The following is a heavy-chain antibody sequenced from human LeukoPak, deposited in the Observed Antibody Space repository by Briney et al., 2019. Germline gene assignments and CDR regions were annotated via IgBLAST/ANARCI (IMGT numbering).Heavy chain of an antibody. Sequence: PSETLSLTCTVSGYSISSDYYWGWIRQPPGQGLEWIGSVHHSGRTYYNPSLKSRVTISVDTSKNQFSLKLSSVTAADTAVYYCARRGRVRYCSSTSCYANYYFDYWGQGTLVTVSS. CDR1: GYSISSDYY. V-gene: IGHV4-38-2*02. D-gene: IGHD2-2*01. J-gene: IGHJ4*02. CDR2: VHHSGRT. CDR3: ARRGRVRYCSSTSCYANYYFDY.